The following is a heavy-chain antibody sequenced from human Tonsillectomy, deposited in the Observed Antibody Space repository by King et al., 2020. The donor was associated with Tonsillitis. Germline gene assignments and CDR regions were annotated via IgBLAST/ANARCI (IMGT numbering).Heavy chain of an antibody. CDR1: GGSISSYY. Sequence: QLQESGPGLVKPSETLSLTCAVSGGSISSYYWGWLRQPPGRRLEWSGYINYSGSTNYTPSLKSRVIISVDTSKNQFSLKLSSVTAADTAAYYCARHRSNLYDVDVGGKGTTVTVSS. V-gene: IGHV4-59*08. CDR2: INYSGST. CDR3: ARHRSNLYDVDV. J-gene: IGHJ6*03.